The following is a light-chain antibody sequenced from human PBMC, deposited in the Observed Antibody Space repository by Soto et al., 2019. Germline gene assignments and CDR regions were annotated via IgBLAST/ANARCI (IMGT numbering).Light chain of an antibody. CDR2: GAY. V-gene: IGKV3-11*01. CDR1: LSVSSK. Sequence: EIVMMQSPATLSVSPGERATLSCRSSLSVSSKLAWYQQTPGQAPRLLSYGAYTRATGIPARFSGSGSGTDFTLTISSLEPEDFAVYYCQQRTDRPPWTFGQGTKVDIK. CDR3: QQRTDRPPWT. J-gene: IGKJ1*01.